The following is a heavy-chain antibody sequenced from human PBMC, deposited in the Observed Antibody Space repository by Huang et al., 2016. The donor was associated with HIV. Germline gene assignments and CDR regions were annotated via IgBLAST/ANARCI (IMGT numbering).Heavy chain of an antibody. Sequence: VESGGRLVQPGGSIRLSCVGSTFTFGAYWMSWVRQTPGKGLEWVANIRQDESEKDYVDSVKGRFNISRNNAKKVLFLEMNNVTVEDTATYYCATKTGAMDIWGQGTTVTVS. CDR1: TFTFGAYW. D-gene: IGHD1-7*01. CDR3: ATKTGAMDI. V-gene: IGHV3-7*03. CDR2: IRQDESEK. J-gene: IGHJ6*02.